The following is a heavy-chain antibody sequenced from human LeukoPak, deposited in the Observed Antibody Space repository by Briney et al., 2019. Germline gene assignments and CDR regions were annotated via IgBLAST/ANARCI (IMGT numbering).Heavy chain of an antibody. J-gene: IGHJ4*02. CDR1: GGSINNNHYY. CDR2: IYHSGST. Sequence: SETLSLTCAVSGGSINNNHYYWGWIRQPPGKGLEWIGSIYHSGSTYYNPSLKSRVTISVDTSKNQFSLKLSSVTAADTAVYYCARERFGEWKYWGQGTLVTVSS. V-gene: IGHV4-39*07. CDR3: ARERFGEWKY. D-gene: IGHD3-10*01.